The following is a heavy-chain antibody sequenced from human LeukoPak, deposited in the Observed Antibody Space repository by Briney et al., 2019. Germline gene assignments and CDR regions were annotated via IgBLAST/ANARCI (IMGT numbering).Heavy chain of an antibody. J-gene: IGHJ4*02. D-gene: IGHD2-2*01. V-gene: IGHV6-1*01. CDR1: GDSVSSNSAA. CDR3: ARSNPRYCSSTSCLRGAFDY. Sequence: SQTLSLTCAISGDSVSSNSAAWNWSRQSPSRGLEWLGRTYYRSKWYNDYAVSVKSRITINPDTSKNQFSLQLNSVTPEDTAVYYCARSNPRYCSSTSCLRGAFDYWGQGTLVTVSS. CDR2: TYYRSKWYN.